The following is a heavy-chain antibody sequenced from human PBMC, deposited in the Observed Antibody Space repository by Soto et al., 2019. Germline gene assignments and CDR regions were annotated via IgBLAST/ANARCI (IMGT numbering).Heavy chain of an antibody. CDR3: AKYSGLTIFRHGMDV. CDR2: ISGSGGST. Sequence: GGSLRLSCAASGFTFSRYAMSWVRQAPGKGLEWVSAISGSGGSTYYADSVKGRFTISRDNSKNTLYLQMNSLRAEDTAVYYCAKYSGLTIFRHGMDVWGQGTTVTVSS. J-gene: IGHJ6*02. CDR1: GFTFSRYA. V-gene: IGHV3-23*01. D-gene: IGHD3-9*01.